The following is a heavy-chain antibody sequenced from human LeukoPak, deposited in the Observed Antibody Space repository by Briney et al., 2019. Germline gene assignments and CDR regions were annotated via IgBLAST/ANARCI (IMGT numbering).Heavy chain of an antibody. CDR1: VGTFSSYA. Sequence: SVKVSCKASVGTFSSYAISWVRQAPGQGLEWMGGIIPIFGTANYAQKFQGRVTITADESTSTAYMELSSLRSEDTTVYYCARVSYDSPGLYGMDVWGQGTTVTVSS. V-gene: IGHV1-69*13. J-gene: IGHJ6*02. CDR2: IIPIFGTA. D-gene: IGHD5-12*01. CDR3: ARVSYDSPGLYGMDV.